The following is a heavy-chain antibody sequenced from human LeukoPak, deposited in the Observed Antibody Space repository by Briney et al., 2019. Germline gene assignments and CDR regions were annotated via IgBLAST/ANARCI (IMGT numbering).Heavy chain of an antibody. D-gene: IGHD6-19*01. Sequence: SVKVSCKASGYTFTSYGISWVRQAPGQGLEWMGGIIPIFGTANYAQKFQGRVTITTDESTSTAYMELSSLRSEDTAVYYCARSEYSSGWDGFYYYMDVWGKGTTVTVSS. CDR3: ARSEYSSGWDGFYYYMDV. V-gene: IGHV1-69*05. CDR1: GYTFTSYG. CDR2: IIPIFGTA. J-gene: IGHJ6*03.